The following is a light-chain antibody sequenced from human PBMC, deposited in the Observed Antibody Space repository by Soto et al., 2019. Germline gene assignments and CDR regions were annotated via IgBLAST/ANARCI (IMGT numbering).Light chain of an antibody. V-gene: IGLV2-11*01. Sequence: QSALTQPRSVSGSPGQSVTISCTGTSSDVNDYKFVSWYQQHPGKAPKLMIFGVSERPSGVPDRFSASKSANTASLSISGLQAEDEADYYCCSYTGTYSYVFGSGTQLTVL. CDR2: GVS. CDR3: CSYTGTYSYV. CDR1: SSDVNDYKF. J-gene: IGLJ1*01.